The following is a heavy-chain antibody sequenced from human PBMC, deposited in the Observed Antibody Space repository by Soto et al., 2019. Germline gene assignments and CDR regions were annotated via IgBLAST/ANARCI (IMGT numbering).Heavy chain of an antibody. CDR1: GGSISSYY. CDR3: ARTYYYDSSGSPRFDY. J-gene: IGHJ4*02. CDR2: IYYSGST. D-gene: IGHD3-22*01. Sequence: KTSETLSLTCTVSGGSISSYYWSWIRQPPGKGLEWIGYIYYSGSTNYNPSLKSRVTISVDTSKNQFSLKLSSVTAADTAVYYCARTYYYDSSGSPRFDYWGQGTLVTVSS. V-gene: IGHV4-59*01.